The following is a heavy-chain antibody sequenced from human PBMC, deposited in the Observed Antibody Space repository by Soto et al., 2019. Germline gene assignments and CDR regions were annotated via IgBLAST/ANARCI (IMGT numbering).Heavy chain of an antibody. CDR2: IYYSGST. Sequence: SETLSLTCTVSGGSISGYYWSWIRQPPGKGLEWIGYIYYSGSTNYNPSLKSRVTISVDTSKNQFSLKLSSVTAADTAVYYCARNFWGGSGAIHYFDYWGQGTLVTSP. V-gene: IGHV4-59*01. D-gene: IGHD6-19*01. CDR1: GGSISGYY. CDR3: ARNFWGGSGAIHYFDY. J-gene: IGHJ4*02.